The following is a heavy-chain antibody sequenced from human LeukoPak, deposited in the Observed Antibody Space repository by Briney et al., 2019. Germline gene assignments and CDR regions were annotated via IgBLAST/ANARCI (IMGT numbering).Heavy chain of an antibody. J-gene: IGHJ4*02. Sequence: SETLSLTCTVSGGSISSYYWSWIRQPPGKGLEWIGNIYSGGSTNYNPSLKSRVSISVDTSKKQFSLKLSSVTAADTAVYYCARRVAGAGFGSWGQGTLVTVSS. V-gene: IGHV4-59*08. D-gene: IGHD6-19*01. CDR1: GGSISSYY. CDR2: IYSGGST. CDR3: ARRVAGAGFGS.